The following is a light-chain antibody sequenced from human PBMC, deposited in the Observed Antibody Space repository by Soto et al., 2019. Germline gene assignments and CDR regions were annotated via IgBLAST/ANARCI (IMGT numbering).Light chain of an antibody. CDR1: QGISTY. V-gene: IGKV1-8*01. CDR2: AAS. Sequence: AIRMTQSPSSLSASTGDRVTITFRAGQGISTYLAWYQQKPRKAPKLLIYAASTLQSGVPSRFSGSGSGTDFTLTISSLQPEDFATYYCQQLHSYPLTFGGGTKVDIK. CDR3: QQLHSYPLT. J-gene: IGKJ4*01.